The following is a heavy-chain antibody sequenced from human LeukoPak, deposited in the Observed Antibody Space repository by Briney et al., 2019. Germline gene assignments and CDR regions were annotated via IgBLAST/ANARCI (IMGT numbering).Heavy chain of an antibody. CDR1: GYTFTGYY. Sequence: ASVKVSCKASGYTFTGYYMHWVRQAPGQGLEWMGRINPNSGGTNYAQKFQGRVTMTRDTSISTAYMELSRLRPDDTAVYYCARGGDSSSWRFDPWGQGTLVTVSS. CDR3: ARGGDSSSWRFDP. CDR2: INPNSGGT. V-gene: IGHV1-2*06. J-gene: IGHJ5*02. D-gene: IGHD6-13*01.